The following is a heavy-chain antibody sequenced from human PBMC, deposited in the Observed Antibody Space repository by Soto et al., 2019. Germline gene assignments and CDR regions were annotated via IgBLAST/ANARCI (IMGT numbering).Heavy chain of an antibody. J-gene: IGHJ4*02. CDR3: AKAYFVWSSEQPYYFDY. D-gene: IGHD3-16*01. CDR2: ISGSGGRS. V-gene: IGHV3-23*01. CDR1: GFKFSNYA. Sequence: EVQLLDSGGGLVQPGGSLRLSCAASGFKFSNYAMTWVRQGPGKGLEWVSGISGSGGRSYYADSVKGRFTISRDNSKSTLYLQMNSLRAEDTAVYYCAKAYFVWSSEQPYYFDYWGQGTLVTVSS.